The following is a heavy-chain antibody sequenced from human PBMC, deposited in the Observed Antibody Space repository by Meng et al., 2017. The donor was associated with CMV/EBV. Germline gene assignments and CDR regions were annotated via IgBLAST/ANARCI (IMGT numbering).Heavy chain of an antibody. CDR1: GFTFSSYS. Sequence: GESLKISCAASGFTFSSYSMNWVRQATGKGLEWVSSISSSSSYIYYADSVKGRFTISRDNAKNSLYLQMNSLRAEDTAVYYCAREGNGYGYQLLRTPYYFDYWGQGTLVTVSS. V-gene: IGHV3-21*01. J-gene: IGHJ4*02. CDR3: AREGNGYGYQLLRTPYYFDY. D-gene: IGHD2-2*01. CDR2: ISSSSSYI.